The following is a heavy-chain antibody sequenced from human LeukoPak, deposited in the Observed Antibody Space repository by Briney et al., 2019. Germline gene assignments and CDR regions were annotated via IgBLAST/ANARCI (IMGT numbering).Heavy chain of an antibody. CDR1: RFTFSSYA. CDR2: ISGSGSST. CDR3: AKVLLGVYYFDY. V-gene: IGHV3-23*01. J-gene: IGHJ4*02. Sequence: GGSLRLSCRASRFTFSSYAMSWVRQAPAKGLEWVSGISGSGSSTYYADSVKGRFTISRDNSKNTLYLQMNSLRAEDTAVYYCAKVLLGVYYFDYWGQGTLVTVSS. D-gene: IGHD2-8*01.